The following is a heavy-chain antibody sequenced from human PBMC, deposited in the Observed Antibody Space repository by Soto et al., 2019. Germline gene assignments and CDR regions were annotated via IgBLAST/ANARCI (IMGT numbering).Heavy chain of an antibody. CDR1: GFTFGDYA. D-gene: IGHD3-3*01. V-gene: IGHV3-49*03. J-gene: IGHJ4*02. Sequence: GGSLRLSCTASGFTFGDYAMSWFRQAPGKGLEWVGFIRSKAYGGTTEYAASVKGRFTISRDDSKSIAYLQMNSLKTEDTAVYYCTRVLAHYDFWSGYWAEPPYFDYWGQGTLVTVSS. CDR3: TRVLAHYDFWSGYWAEPPYFDY. CDR2: IRSKAYGGTT.